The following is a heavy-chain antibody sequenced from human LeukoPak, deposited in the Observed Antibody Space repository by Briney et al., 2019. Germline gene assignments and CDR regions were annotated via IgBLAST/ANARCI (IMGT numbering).Heavy chain of an antibody. Sequence: GGSLRLSCAASGFTFYNYAVHWVRQAPGKGLEWLSIISWNSGYIGYADSVKGRFTISRDNAKKSLDLQMNSLRAEDTAFYYCAKVRGTYSSGYFFDYWGQGTLVTVSS. CDR3: AKVRGTYSSGYFFDY. V-gene: IGHV3-9*01. CDR1: GFTFYNYA. D-gene: IGHD6-19*01. CDR2: ISWNSGYI. J-gene: IGHJ4*02.